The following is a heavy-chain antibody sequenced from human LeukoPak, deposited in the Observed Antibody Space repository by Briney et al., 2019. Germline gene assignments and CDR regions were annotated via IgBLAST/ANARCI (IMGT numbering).Heavy chain of an antibody. CDR3: ARLAAGWELLTESELDY. D-gene: IGHD1-26*01. V-gene: IGHV5-51*01. J-gene: IGHJ4*02. CDR1: GYSFTSYW. Sequence: GESLKISCKGSGYSFTSYWIGWVRQMPGRGLEWMGIIYPGDPDTRYSPSFQGQVTISADKSISTAYLQWSSLKASDTAMYYCARLAAGWELLTESELDYWGQGTLVTVSS. CDR2: IYPGDPDT.